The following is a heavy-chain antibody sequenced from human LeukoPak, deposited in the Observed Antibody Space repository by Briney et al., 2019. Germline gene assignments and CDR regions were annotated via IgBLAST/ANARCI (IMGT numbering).Heavy chain of an antibody. V-gene: IGHV3-48*01. CDR1: GFTFSTYT. J-gene: IGHJ4*02. CDR3: ARDLIAVADY. D-gene: IGHD6-19*01. Sequence: GGSLRLSCTGSGFTFSTYTMNWVRQAPGKGLEWVASIGSTSSNINYADSVEGRFTISRDNAKNSLYLQMNGLTAEDTAVYYCARDLIAVADYWGQGTLVTVSS. CDR2: IGSTSSNI.